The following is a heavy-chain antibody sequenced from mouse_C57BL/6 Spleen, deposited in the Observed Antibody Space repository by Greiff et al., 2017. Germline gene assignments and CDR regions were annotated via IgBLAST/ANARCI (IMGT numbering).Heavy chain of an antibody. D-gene: IGHD1-1*01. CDR3: ARIYYYGSRGDYYAMDY. Sequence: EVQRVESGGGLVKPGGSLKLSCAASGFTFSDYGMHWVRQAPEEGLEWVAYISSGSSTIYYADTVKGRFTISRDNAKNTLFLQMTSLRSEDTAMYYCARIYYYGSRGDYYAMDYWGQGTSVTVSS. CDR2: ISSGSSTI. J-gene: IGHJ4*01. V-gene: IGHV5-17*01. CDR1: GFTFSDYG.